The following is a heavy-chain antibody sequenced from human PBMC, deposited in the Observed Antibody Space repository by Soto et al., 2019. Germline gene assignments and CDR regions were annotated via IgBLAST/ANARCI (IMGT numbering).Heavy chain of an antibody. D-gene: IGHD3-22*01. CDR1: GGSISSDNYF. J-gene: IGHJ3*02. CDR2: IDYIGRA. V-gene: IGHV4-31*03. Sequence: SETLSLTCTVSGGSISSDNYFWSWIRQHPGKGLEWIGYIDYIGRAYYNPSLKSRVTTSVDTSKNQFSLRLSSVTVADTATYYCAREVKSAPASDAFDIWGQGTVVTVSS. CDR3: AREVKSAPASDAFDI.